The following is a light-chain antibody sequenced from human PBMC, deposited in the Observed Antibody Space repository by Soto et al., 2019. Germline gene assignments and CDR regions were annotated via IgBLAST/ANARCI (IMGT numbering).Light chain of an antibody. J-gene: IGKJ1*01. Sequence: EIVMPQSPATMSVSPGERATLSCTASQSVSIVLACYQQKPGQATRLLIHGTTTRATGIPARFSGSGSGTEFTLTINSLHSEDFAVYYCQQYNNWPRTFGQGTKVDIK. CDR3: QQYNNWPRT. V-gene: IGKV3-15*01. CDR1: QSVSIV. CDR2: GTT.